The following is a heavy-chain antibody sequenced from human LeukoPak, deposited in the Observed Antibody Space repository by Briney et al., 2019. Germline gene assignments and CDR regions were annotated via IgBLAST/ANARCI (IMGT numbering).Heavy chain of an antibody. CDR2: ISGYNGKT. CDR3: ARDYGEGRVATIPLAY. J-gene: IGHJ4*02. V-gene: IGHV1-18*04. D-gene: IGHD5-12*01. CDR1: GYTFTNYG. Sequence: ASVKVSCKASGYTFTNYGITWVRQAPGQGLEWMAWISGYNGKTNYAQNLQGRVTMTTDTSTSTAYMELRSLRSDDTAVYYCARDYGEGRVATIPLAYWGQGTLVTVSS.